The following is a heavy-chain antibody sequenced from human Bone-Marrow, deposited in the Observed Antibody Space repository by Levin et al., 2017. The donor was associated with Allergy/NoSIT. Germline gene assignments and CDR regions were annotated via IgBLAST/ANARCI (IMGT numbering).Heavy chain of an antibody. Sequence: PVASVKVSCKASGYTFTSYGISWVRQAPGQGLEWMGWISAYNGNTNYAQKLQGRVTMTTDTSTSTAYMELRSLRSDDTAVYYCARDWGIAAATSINFDYWGQGTLVTVSS. J-gene: IGHJ4*02. D-gene: IGHD6-13*01. CDR2: ISAYNGNT. CDR1: GYTFTSYG. V-gene: IGHV1-18*01. CDR3: ARDWGIAAATSINFDY.